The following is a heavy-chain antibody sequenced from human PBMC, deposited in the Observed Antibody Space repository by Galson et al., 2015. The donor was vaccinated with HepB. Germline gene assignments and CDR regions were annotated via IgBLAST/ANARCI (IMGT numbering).Heavy chain of an antibody. J-gene: IGHJ4*02. V-gene: IGHV4-34*01. CDR1: GGSFSDYY. Sequence: ETLSLTCAVYGGSFSDYYWSWIRQPPGKGLEWIGEINHSGSTKYKPSLKSRVTISVDSPKNQFSLKPNSVTAADSAVYYCARANGFGPSLAYWGQGTLVTVSS. CDR3: ARANGFGPSLAY. CDR2: INHSGST. D-gene: IGHD5-24*01.